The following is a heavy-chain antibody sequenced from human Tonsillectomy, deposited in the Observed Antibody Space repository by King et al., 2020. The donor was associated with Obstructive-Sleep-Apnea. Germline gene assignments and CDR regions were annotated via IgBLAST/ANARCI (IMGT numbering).Heavy chain of an antibody. J-gene: IGHJ4*02. CDR3: AHRHREGNYFDY. CDR2: IYCDYDN. CDR1: GFSLSTSGVG. V-gene: IGHV2-5*02. D-gene: IGHD1-26*01. Sequence: TLKESGPTLVKPTQTLTLTCTFSGFSLSTSGVGLGWSRHPPGKALEWLGLIYCDYDNRYSPSLKSRLTITKATPKNQVVLTMTNMDPVDTATYYCAHRHREGNYFDYWGQGTLVTVSS.